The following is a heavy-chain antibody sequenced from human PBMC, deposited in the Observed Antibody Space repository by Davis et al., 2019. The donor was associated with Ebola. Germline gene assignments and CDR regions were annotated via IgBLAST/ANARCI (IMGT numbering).Heavy chain of an antibody. CDR3: AREGEATGRGYYYYGMDV. CDR1: GYTFTSYY. CDR2: INPNSGGT. Sequence: AASVKVSCKASGYTFTSYYMHWVRQAPGQGLEWMGWINPNSGGTNYAQKFQGWVTMTRDTSISTAYMELSRLRSDDTAVYYCAREGEATGRGYYYYGMDVWGQGTTVTVSS. J-gene: IGHJ6*02. V-gene: IGHV1-2*04. D-gene: IGHD1-26*01.